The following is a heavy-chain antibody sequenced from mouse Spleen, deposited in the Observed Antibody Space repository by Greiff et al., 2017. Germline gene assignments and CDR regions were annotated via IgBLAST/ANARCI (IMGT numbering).Heavy chain of an antibody. J-gene: IGHJ4*01. D-gene: IGHD1-1*01. CDR1: GYTFTSYW. CDR3: ARDYYDGYAMDY. Sequence: QVQLKESGAELVKPGASVKMSCKASGYTFTSYWITWVKQRPGQGLEWIGDIYPGSGSTNYNEKFKSKATLTVDTSSSTAYMQLSSLTSEDSAVYYCARDYYDGYAMDYWGQGTSVTVSS. CDR2: IYPGSGST. V-gene: IGHV1-55*01.